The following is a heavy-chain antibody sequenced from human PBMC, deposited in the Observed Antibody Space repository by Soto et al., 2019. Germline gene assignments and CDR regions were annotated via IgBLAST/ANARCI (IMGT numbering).Heavy chain of an antibody. D-gene: IGHD5-12*01. CDR3: TTALYSGYDSSDY. Sequence: EVQLVESGGGLVKPGGSLRLSCAASGFTFSNAWMSWVRQAPGKRLEWVGRIKSKTDGGTTDYAAPVKGRFTISRDDSKNTLYLQMNSLKTEDTAVYYCTTALYSGYDSSDYWGQGTLVTVSS. CDR1: GFTFSNAW. J-gene: IGHJ4*02. V-gene: IGHV3-15*01. CDR2: IKSKTDGGTT.